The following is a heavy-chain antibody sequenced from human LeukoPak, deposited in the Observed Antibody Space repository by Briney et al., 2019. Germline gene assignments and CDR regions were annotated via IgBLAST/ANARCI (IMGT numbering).Heavy chain of an antibody. CDR2: IYSGGST. V-gene: IGHV3-66*01. J-gene: IGHJ6*02. CDR3: ARYHYYYGMDV. Sequence: GGSLRLSCAASGFTVSSNYMSWVRQAPGKGLEWVSVIYSGGSTYYADSVKGRFTISRDNSKNTLYLQMNSLRGEDTAVYYCARYHYYYGMDVWGQGTTVTVSS. CDR1: GFTVSSNY.